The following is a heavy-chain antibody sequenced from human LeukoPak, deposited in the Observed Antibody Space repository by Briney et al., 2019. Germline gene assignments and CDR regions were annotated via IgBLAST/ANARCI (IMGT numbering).Heavy chain of an antibody. V-gene: IGHV4-59*08. CDR1: GGSITSYY. D-gene: IGHD3-22*01. CDR3: ARLSVSYYYDSRGFTPYFDN. Sequence: SGTLSLTCTVSGGSITSYYWNWIRQPPGKGLEWIGYIYYSGSANYNPSLRSRVTISVGTSKNQFSLKLNSVTAADSAVYYCARLSVSYYYDSRGFTPYFDNWGQGTLVTVSS. CDR2: IYYSGSA. J-gene: IGHJ4*02.